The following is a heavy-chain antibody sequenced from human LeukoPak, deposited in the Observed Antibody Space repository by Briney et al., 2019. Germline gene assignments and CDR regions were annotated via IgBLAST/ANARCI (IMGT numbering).Heavy chain of an antibody. V-gene: IGHV1-46*01. J-gene: IGHJ4*02. D-gene: IGHD3-16*02. CDR3: ARGCLSYVWGSYRYFDY. Sequence: ASVKVSCKTSGYTFTAYYLHWVRQAPGQGLEWMGVMNPSEGRPTYAQKFQGRVTITRNTSISTAYMELSSLRSEDTAVYYCARGCLSYVWGSYRYFDYWGQGTLVTVSS. CDR2: MNPSEGRP. CDR1: GYTFTAYY.